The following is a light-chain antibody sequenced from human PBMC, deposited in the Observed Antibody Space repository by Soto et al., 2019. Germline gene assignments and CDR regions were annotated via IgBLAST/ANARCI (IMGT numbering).Light chain of an antibody. CDR3: QQYGSSLFT. Sequence: EIVLTQSPGTLSLSPGERATLSCRASQSLSSNYLAWYQQKPGQAPRLLIYGASTRATGILCRFSGSGSGTAFTLTIRRLEPEDFAVYCCQQYGSSLFTFGPGTKVDIK. CDR2: GAS. V-gene: IGKV3-20*01. CDR1: QSLSSNY. J-gene: IGKJ3*01.